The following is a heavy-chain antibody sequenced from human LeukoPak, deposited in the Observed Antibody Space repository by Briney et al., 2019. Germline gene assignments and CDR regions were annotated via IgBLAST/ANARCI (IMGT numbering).Heavy chain of an antibody. CDR2: IYYSGST. V-gene: IGHV4-39*07. J-gene: IGHJ5*02. CDR1: GGSISSSSYY. D-gene: IGHD5-18*01. CDR3: ASVPPGSDTISNWFDP. Sequence: PSETLSLTCTVSGGSISSSSYYWGWIRQPPGKGLEWIGSIYYSGSTYYNPSLKSRVTISVDTSKNQFSLKLSSVTAADTAVYYCASVPPGSDTISNWFDPWGQGTLVTVSS.